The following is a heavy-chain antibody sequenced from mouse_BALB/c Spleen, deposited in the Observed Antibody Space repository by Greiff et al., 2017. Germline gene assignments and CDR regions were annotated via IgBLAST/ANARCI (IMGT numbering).Heavy chain of an antibody. CDR1: GFSLSRYS. Sequence: VKLMESGPGLVAPSQSLSITCTVSGFSLSRYSVHWVRQPPGKGLEWLGMIWGGGSTDYNSALKSRLSISKDNSKSQVFLKMNSLQTDDTAMYYCARNSGSSFAWFAYWGQGTLVTVSA. D-gene: IGHD1-1*01. J-gene: IGHJ3*01. V-gene: IGHV2-6-4*01. CDR3: ARNSGSSFAWFAY. CDR2: IWGGGST.